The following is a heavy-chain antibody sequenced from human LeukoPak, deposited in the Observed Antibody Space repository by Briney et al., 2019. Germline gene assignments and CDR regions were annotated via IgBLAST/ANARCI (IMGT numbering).Heavy chain of an antibody. CDR1: GFTFSSYS. D-gene: IGHD3-10*01. CDR3: VSARFGELFPLDY. Sequence: GGSLRLSCAASGFTFSSYSMNWVRQAPGKGLEWVSSISSSSSYIYYADSVKGRFTISRDNAKNSLYLQMNSLRAEDTALYYCVSARFGELFPLDYWGQGTLVTVSS. V-gene: IGHV3-21*04. J-gene: IGHJ4*02. CDR2: ISSSSSYI.